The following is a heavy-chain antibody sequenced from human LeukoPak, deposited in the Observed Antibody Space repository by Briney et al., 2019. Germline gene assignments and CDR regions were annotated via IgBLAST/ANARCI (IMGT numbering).Heavy chain of an antibody. CDR3: ARRSSGGYSYGWDAFDI. CDR2: INPNSGGT. J-gene: IGHJ3*02. D-gene: IGHD5-18*01. Sequence: ASVKVSCKASGYTFTGYYMHWVRQAPGQGLEWMGWINPNSGGTNYAQKFQGRVTMTRDTSISTAYMELSSLRSEDTAVYYCARRSSGGYSYGWDAFDIWGQGTMVTVSS. CDR1: GYTFTGYY. V-gene: IGHV1-2*02.